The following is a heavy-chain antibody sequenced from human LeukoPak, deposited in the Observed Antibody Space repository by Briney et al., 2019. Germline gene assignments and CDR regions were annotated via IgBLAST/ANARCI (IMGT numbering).Heavy chain of an antibody. CDR2: IYYSGST. J-gene: IGHJ3*02. V-gene: IGHV4-59*01. D-gene: IGHD3-10*01. CDR3: ARDRTSYYYGSALASNAFDI. Sequence: SETLSLTCTVSGGSISSYYWNWIRQPPGKGLEWIGYIYYSGSTKYNPSLKSRVTISVDSSKNQFSLKLSSVTAADTAVYYCARDRTSYYYGSALASNAFDIWGQGTMVTVSS. CDR1: GGSISSYY.